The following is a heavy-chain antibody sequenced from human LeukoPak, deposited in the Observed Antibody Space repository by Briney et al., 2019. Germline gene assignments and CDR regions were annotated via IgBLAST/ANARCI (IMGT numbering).Heavy chain of an antibody. CDR2: IRGSGDKT. V-gene: IGHV3-23*01. Sequence: PGGSLRLSCADSRFSFSNAWMSWVRQAPGKGLEWVSGIRGSGDKTYNADSVKGRFTISRDNSKNTLYLQMNSLRDEDTAVYYCARPRGNYWYFDLWGRGTLVTVSS. CDR1: RFSFSNAW. CDR3: ARPRGNYWYFDL. J-gene: IGHJ2*01. D-gene: IGHD3-10*01.